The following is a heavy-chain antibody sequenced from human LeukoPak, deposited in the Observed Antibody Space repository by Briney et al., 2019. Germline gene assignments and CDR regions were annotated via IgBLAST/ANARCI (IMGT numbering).Heavy chain of an antibody. CDR3: VGDYVWGSYRYNRFDP. J-gene: IGHJ5*02. D-gene: IGHD3-16*02. CDR2: IYHSGTT. CDR1: GGSISSYY. V-gene: IGHV4-59*01. Sequence: PSETLSLTCTVSGGSISSYYWSWIRQPPGKGLEWIGYIYHSGTTNYNPSLQSRVTISEDTSKNQFSLKRSSVTAADTAVYYCVGDYVWGSYRYNRFDPWGQGTLVTV.